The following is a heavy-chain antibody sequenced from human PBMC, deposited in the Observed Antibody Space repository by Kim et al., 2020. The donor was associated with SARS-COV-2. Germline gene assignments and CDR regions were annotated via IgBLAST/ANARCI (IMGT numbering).Heavy chain of an antibody. Sequence: NYNPSLKSRVTISVDTSKNQFSLKLSSVTAADTAVYYCARNRDGYNFIDYWGQGTLVTVSS. D-gene: IGHD5-12*01. V-gene: IGHV4-59*01. J-gene: IGHJ4*02. CDR3: ARNRDGYNFIDY.